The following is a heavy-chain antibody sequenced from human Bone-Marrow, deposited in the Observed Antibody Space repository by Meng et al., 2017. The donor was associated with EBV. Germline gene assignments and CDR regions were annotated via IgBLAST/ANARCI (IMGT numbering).Heavy chain of an antibody. Sequence: QVQLGQPGAGVKKPGSSVRVSCKTAGGTFRGDAISWVRQAPGQGLEWMGGLIPMSDAPHYAQKFQGRVTITADESTSTHYMDLSGLRSEDTAVYYCASESGRGFTPDYWGQGTLVTVSS. V-gene: IGHV1-69*01. D-gene: IGHD3-10*01. CDR3: ASESGRGFTPDY. CDR1: GGTFRGDA. J-gene: IGHJ4*02. CDR2: LIPMSDAP.